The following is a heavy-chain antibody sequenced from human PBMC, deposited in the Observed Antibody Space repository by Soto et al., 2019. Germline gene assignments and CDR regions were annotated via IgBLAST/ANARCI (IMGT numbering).Heavy chain of an antibody. CDR3: ARGSVARVSSSWYSVDY. Sequence: QVQLVQSGAEVKKPGSSVKVSCKASGGTFSSYAISWVRQAPGQGLEWMGGIFPIFGSANYAQKFQGRVTITADESTSTAYMELRSLRSEDTAVYYCARGSVARVSSSWYSVDYWGQGTLVTVSS. CDR1: GGTFSSYA. J-gene: IGHJ4*02. CDR2: IFPIFGSA. D-gene: IGHD6-13*01. V-gene: IGHV1-69*01.